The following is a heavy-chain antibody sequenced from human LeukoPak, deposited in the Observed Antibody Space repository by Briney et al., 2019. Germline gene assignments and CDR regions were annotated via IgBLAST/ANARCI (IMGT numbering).Heavy chain of an antibody. CDR2: IYYSGST. V-gene: IGHV4-59*08. J-gene: IGHJ3*02. D-gene: IGHD2-15*01. Sequence: SETLSLTCTVSGDSINSYYWSWIRQPPGKGLEWIGYIYYSGSTNYNPSLKSRVTISVDTSNNKFSLKLTSLTAADTAVYYCVRHLSAGRPAFDIWGQGTMVTVSS. CDR3: VRHLSAGRPAFDI. CDR1: GDSINSYY.